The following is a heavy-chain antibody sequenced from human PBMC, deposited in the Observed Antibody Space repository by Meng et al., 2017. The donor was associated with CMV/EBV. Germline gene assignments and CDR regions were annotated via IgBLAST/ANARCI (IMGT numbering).Heavy chain of an antibody. Sequence: SCKASGGTFSSYTISWVRQAPGQGLDWMEFIRDDGSNKYYADSVKGRFTISRDNSKNTLYLQMNSLRAEDTAVYYCARDSASSSSGGPYWGQGTRVTVSS. CDR1: GGTFSSYT. CDR2: IRDDGSNK. J-gene: IGHJ4*02. D-gene: IGHD6-6*01. CDR3: ARDSASSSSGGPY. V-gene: IGHV3-30*02.